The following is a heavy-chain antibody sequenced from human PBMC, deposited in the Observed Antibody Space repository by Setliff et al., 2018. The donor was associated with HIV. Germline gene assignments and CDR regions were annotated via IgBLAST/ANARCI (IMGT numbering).Heavy chain of an antibody. J-gene: IGHJ3*02. CDR3: ASQFGAYDSSGYEHDAFNI. V-gene: IGHV1-2*02. Sequence: ASVKVSCKASGGTFRSYSINWVRQAPGQGLEWMGTIIPFIDATHYAQKFQGSVTMTRDTSISTAYMELRRLRSDDTAVYYCASQFGAYDSSGYEHDAFNIWGQGTMVTVSS. D-gene: IGHD3-22*01. CDR2: IIPFIDAT. CDR1: GGTFRSYS.